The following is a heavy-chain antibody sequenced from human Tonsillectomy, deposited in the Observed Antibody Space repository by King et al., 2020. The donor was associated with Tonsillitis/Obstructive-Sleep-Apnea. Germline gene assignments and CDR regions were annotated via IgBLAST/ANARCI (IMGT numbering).Heavy chain of an antibody. V-gene: IGHV4-31*03. CDR2: IYYSGST. D-gene: IGHD3-9*01. CDR3: VRLGNWGYDILTGLDY. J-gene: IGHJ4*02. Sequence: QLQESGPGLVKPSQTLSLTCTVSGGSISSGGYYWSWIRQHPGKGLEWIGYIYYSGSTYYNPSLKSRVTISVDTSKNQFSLKLSSVTAADTAVYYGVRLGNWGYDILTGLDYWGQGTLVTVSS. CDR1: GGSISSGGYY.